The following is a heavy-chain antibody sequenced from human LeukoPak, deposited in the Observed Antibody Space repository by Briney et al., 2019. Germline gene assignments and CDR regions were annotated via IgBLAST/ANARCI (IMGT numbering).Heavy chain of an antibody. J-gene: IGHJ4*02. Sequence: GESLKISCKGSGYIFTTYWIGWVRQMPGKGLEWMGIIYPGDSDTRYSPSFQGHVTISADSSSSTAHLQWSSLKTSDTAIYYCASRKKGMATAGFDYWGQGTLVTVSS. CDR2: IYPGDSDT. D-gene: IGHD5-24*01. V-gene: IGHV5-51*01. CDR3: ASRKKGMATAGFDY. CDR1: GYIFTTYW.